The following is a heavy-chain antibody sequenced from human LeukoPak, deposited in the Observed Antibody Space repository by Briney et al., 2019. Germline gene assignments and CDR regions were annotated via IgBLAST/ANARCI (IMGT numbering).Heavy chain of an antibody. Sequence: SETLSLTCTVSGGSISSSSYYWGWIRQPPGKGLEWIGSIYYSGSTYYNPSLKSRVTISVDTSKNQFSLKLSSVTAADTAVYYCASPKGRYGSGRFPFDYWGQGTLVTVSS. CDR3: ASPKGRYGSGRFPFDY. J-gene: IGHJ4*02. V-gene: IGHV4-39*07. CDR1: GGSISSSSYY. CDR2: IYYSGST. D-gene: IGHD3-10*01.